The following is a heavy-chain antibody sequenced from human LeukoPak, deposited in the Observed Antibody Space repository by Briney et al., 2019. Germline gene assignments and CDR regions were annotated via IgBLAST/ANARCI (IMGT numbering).Heavy chain of an antibody. CDR1: GFTFSTYA. V-gene: IGHV3-23*01. CDR2: ISGSGGGT. CDR3: AKDGYGDSPDAFDI. D-gene: IGHD4-17*01. J-gene: IGHJ3*02. Sequence: GGSLRLSCAASGFTFSTYAMSWVRQAAGKGLEWVSLISGSGGGTYYADSVKGRFTISRDNSKNTLYLQMNSLRAEDTAVYYCAKDGYGDSPDAFDIWGQGTMVTVSS.